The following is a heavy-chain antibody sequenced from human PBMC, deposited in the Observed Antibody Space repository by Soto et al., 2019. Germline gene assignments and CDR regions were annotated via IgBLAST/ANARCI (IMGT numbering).Heavy chain of an antibody. CDR3: AKDRRKDYYYYGMDV. CDR1: GFTFSSYG. Sequence: QVQLVESGGGVVQPGRSLRLSCAASGFTFSSYGMHWVRQAPGKGLEWVAVISYDGSNKYYADSVKGRFTISRDNSKNTLYLQMNSLRAEDTAVYYCAKDRRKDYYYYGMDVW. CDR2: ISYDGSNK. V-gene: IGHV3-30*18. J-gene: IGHJ6*01.